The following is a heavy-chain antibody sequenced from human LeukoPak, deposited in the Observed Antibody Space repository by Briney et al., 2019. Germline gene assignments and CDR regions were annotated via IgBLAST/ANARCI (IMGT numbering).Heavy chain of an antibody. V-gene: IGHV4-34*01. CDR3: ASPFVNVAVAYNY. Sequence: PSETLSLTCAVYGGSFSGYYWSWIRQPPGKGLEWIGEINHSGSTNYNPSLKSRVTISVDTSKNQFSLKLSSVTAADTAVYYCASPFVNVAVAYNYWGQGTLVTVSS. CDR1: GGSFSGYY. CDR2: INHSGST. J-gene: IGHJ4*02. D-gene: IGHD6-19*01.